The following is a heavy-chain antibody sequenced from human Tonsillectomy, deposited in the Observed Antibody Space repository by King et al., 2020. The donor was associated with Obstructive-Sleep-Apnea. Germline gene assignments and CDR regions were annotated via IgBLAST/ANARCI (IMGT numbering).Heavy chain of an antibody. J-gene: IGHJ4*02. CDR1: GDSISNYY. D-gene: IGHD4-17*01. V-gene: IGHV4-59*08. Sequence: VQLQESGPGLVKPSETLSLTCTVSGDSISNYYWSWIRQPPGKGLEWIGYMYYSGNTNFNPSLKSLVTISADTSKIQFSLRLSSLTAADTAVYYCARHRGVEDYGGYGDYFDYWGQGTLVIVSS. CDR3: ARHRGVEDYGGYGDYFDY. CDR2: MYYSGNT.